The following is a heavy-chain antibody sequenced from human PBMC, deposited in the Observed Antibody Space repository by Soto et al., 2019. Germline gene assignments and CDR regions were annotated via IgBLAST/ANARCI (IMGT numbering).Heavy chain of an antibody. Sequence: LGESLKISCKGSGYSFAGYWITWVRRKPGKGLEWMGRIDPSDSQTYYSPSFRGHVTISVTKSITTVFLQWSSLRASDTAMYYCARQIYDSDTGPNFQYYFDSWGQGTPVTVSS. J-gene: IGHJ4*02. V-gene: IGHV5-10-1*01. D-gene: IGHD3-22*01. CDR1: GYSFAGYW. CDR3: ARQIYDSDTGPNFQYYFDS. CDR2: IDPSDSQT.